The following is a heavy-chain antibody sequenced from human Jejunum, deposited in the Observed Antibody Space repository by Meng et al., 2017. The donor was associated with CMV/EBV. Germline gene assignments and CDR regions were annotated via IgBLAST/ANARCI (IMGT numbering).Heavy chain of an antibody. CDR3: AKEMGYELPFDY. J-gene: IGHJ4*02. Sequence: LSCTASGVALSTCAMSWVRQAQGKGLEWVSVITSAGKTYYADSVKGRFNISRDNSKNTLYLQMNSLRVEDTAVYYCAKEMGYELPFDYWGQGTLVTVSS. D-gene: IGHD2-2*01. CDR1: GVALSTCA. CDR2: ITSAGKT. V-gene: IGHV3-23*01.